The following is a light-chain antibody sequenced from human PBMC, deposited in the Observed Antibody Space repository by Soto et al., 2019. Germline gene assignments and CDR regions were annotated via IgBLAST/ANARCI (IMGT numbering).Light chain of an antibody. V-gene: IGKV1-5*01. CDR2: AAT. J-gene: IGKJ1*01. Sequence: DIQMTQSPSSLSASVGDRVTITCRASQSISSYLNWYQHKPGKAPNLLIYAATTLESGVPSRFSGSGSGTEFTLTISRLQPDDFATYYCQQYNDYWTFGQGTKVDIK. CDR3: QQYNDYWT. CDR1: QSISSY.